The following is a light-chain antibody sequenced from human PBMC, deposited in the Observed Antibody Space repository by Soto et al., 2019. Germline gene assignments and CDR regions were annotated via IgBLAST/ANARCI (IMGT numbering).Light chain of an antibody. V-gene: IGKV3-20*01. CDR1: LSVSSSY. CDR2: GAS. J-gene: IGKJ4*01. Sequence: EIVVTQSPCTLSLCTGVRATLSCRARLSVSSSYLAWYQQNPGQAPRHQIYGASIRATGIPARFSGSGSGTDFTLTISSLEPEDWAVYYCHQYGSSPPFTFGGGTKVEIK. CDR3: HQYGSSPPFT.